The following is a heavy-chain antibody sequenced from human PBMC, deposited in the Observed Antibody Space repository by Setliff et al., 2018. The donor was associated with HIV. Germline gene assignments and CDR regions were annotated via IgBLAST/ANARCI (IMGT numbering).Heavy chain of an antibody. CDR1: GFNFNTYS. CDR3: AKELAASGLGYFDS. J-gene: IGHJ4*02. V-gene: IGHV3-21*04. D-gene: IGHD3-22*01. CDR2: ISIGSGGAI. Sequence: GGSLRLSCAASGFNFNTYSMNWVRQAPGRGLEWVSSISIGSGGAIDYADSVQGRFTISRDNSKNSLYLQMNSLRAEDTAEYYCAKELAASGLGYFDSWGRGSLVTVSS.